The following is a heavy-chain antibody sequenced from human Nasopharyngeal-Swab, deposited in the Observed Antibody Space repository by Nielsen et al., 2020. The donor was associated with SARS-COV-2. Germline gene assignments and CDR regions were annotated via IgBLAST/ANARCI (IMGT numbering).Heavy chain of an antibody. V-gene: IGHV3-23*01. Sequence: SLKISCVASGYSFRTYGMSWVRQAPGRRLEWVSAISGSGDTSGTGGSTFYADSVKGRFTISRDNSKNTLSLQMNSLRAEDTAVYYCAKDLRGPYFFWGQGTLVTVSS. CDR3: AKDLRGPYFF. CDR1: GYSFRTYG. CDR2: ISGSGDTSGTGGST. D-gene: IGHD2/OR15-2a*01. J-gene: IGHJ4*02.